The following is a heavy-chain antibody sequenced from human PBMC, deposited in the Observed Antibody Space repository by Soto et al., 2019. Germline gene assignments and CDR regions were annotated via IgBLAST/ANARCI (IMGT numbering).Heavy chain of an antibody. J-gene: IGHJ6*02. V-gene: IGHV3-21*01. D-gene: IGHD3-10*01. CDR2: ISSSSSYI. Sequence: GGSLRLSCAASGFTFSSYSMNWVRQAPGKGLEWVSSISSSSSYIYYADSVKGRFTISRDNAKNSLYLQMNSLRAEDTAVYYCARDYYYGSGSYDYYYYYGMDVWGQGTTVTVSS. CDR3: ARDYYYGSGSYDYYYYYGMDV. CDR1: GFTFSSYS.